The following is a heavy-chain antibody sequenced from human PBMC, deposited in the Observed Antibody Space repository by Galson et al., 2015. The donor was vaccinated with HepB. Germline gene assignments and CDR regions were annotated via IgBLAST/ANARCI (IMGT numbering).Heavy chain of an antibody. Sequence: SLRLSCAASGFTFSSYGMHWVRQAPGKGLEWVAVISYDGSNKYYADSVKGRFTISRDNSKNTLYLQMNSLRAEDTAVYYCAKGDIVVVPAAISYWGQGTLVTVSS. CDR2: ISYDGSNK. D-gene: IGHD2-2*01. V-gene: IGHV3-30*18. CDR1: GFTFSSYG. CDR3: AKGDIVVVPAAISY. J-gene: IGHJ4*02.